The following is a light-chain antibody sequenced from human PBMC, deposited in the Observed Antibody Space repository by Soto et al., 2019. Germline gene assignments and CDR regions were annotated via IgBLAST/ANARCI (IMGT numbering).Light chain of an antibody. CDR3: NSFRVSHLYV. Sequence: SALRQPASASGSPGRTITISCTGTSTDVGGYNAVSWYQHHPGKAPKLIIYEVTHRPSGVSDRFSASKSGNTASLTISGLQAEDEADYYCNSFRVSHLYVFGTGTRVTVL. CDR2: EVT. J-gene: IGLJ1*01. V-gene: IGLV2-14*01. CDR1: STDVGGYNA.